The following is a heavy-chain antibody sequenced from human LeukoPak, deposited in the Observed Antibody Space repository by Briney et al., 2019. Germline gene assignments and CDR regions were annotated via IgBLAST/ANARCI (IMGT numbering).Heavy chain of an antibody. CDR1: GGSISSGGYY. J-gene: IGHJ4*02. D-gene: IGHD3-10*01. V-gene: IGHV4-31*03. CDR3: ARVRELKGVYFDY. Sequence: PSETLSLTCTVSGGSISSGGYYWSWIRQHPGKGLEWIGYVYYSGSTYYNPSLKSRVTISVDTSKNQFSLKLSSVTAADTAVYYCARVRELKGVYFDYWGQGTLVTVSS. CDR2: VYYSGST.